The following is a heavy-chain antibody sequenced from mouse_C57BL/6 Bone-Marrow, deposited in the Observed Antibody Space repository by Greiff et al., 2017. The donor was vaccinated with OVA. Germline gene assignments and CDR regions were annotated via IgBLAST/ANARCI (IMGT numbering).Heavy chain of an antibody. CDR2: IYPRDGST. Sequence: VQLQQSDAELVKPGASVKIYCKVSGYTFTDHTIHWMKQRPEQGLAWIGFIYPRDGSTKYNEKFKGKATLTADKSSSTAYMQLNSLTSEDSAVYFCARHDYDEKAWFAYWGQGTLVTVSA. D-gene: IGHD2-4*01. CDR3: ARHDYDEKAWFAY. J-gene: IGHJ3*01. CDR1: GYTFTDHT. V-gene: IGHV1-78*01.